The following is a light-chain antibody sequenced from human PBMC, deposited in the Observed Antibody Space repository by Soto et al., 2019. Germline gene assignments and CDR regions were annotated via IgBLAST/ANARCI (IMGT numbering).Light chain of an antibody. CDR2: DAS. CDR1: QSVSNS. CDR3: QQRSNWPWT. J-gene: IGKJ1*01. V-gene: IGKV3-11*01. Sequence: IVLTQSPATLSFSPCQGSTLSFRASQSVSNSLAWYQQKPGQAPRLLIYDASNRATGIPARFSGSGSGTDFTLTISNLEPEDFAVYYCQQRSNWPWTFGQGTKVDNK.